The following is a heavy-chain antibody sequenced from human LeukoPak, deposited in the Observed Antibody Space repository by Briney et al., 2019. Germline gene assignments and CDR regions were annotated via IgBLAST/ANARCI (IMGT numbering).Heavy chain of an antibody. CDR3: ARGFEVGYDAFDI. CDR2: MNPNSGNT. D-gene: IGHD2-2*01. Sequence: ASVKVSCKASGHTFTSYDINWVRLATGQGLEWMGWMNPNSGNTGYAQKFQGRVTITRNTSISTAYMELSSLRSEDTAVYYCARGFEVGYDAFDIWGQGTMVTVSS. V-gene: IGHV1-8*03. CDR1: GHTFTSYD. J-gene: IGHJ3*02.